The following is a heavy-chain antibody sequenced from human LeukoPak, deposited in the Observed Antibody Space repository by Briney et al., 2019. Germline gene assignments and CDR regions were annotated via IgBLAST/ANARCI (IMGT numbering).Heavy chain of an antibody. CDR2: IKQDGSEK. Sequence: GGSLRLSCEASGFTFSSYWMSWVRQAPGTGLEWVANIKQDGSEKYYVDSVKGRFTISRDNAKSSLFLQMNSLRAEDTAVYYCARDYYASGSYYSGPVDYWGQGTLVTVSS. CDR1: GFTFSSYW. V-gene: IGHV3-7*01. D-gene: IGHD3-10*01. CDR3: ARDYYASGSYYSGPVDY. J-gene: IGHJ4*02.